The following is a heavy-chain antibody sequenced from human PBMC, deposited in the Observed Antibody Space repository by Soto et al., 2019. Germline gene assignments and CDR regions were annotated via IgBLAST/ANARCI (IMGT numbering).Heavy chain of an antibody. Sequence: QVQLVQSGAEVKKPGSSVKVSCKASGGTFSSYTISWVRQAPGQGLEWMGRIIPILGIANYAPKFQGRVTITADKSTSTAYMELSSLRSEDTAVYYCAIAVAGTGWFDPWGQGTLVTVSS. CDR3: AIAVAGTGWFDP. J-gene: IGHJ5*02. D-gene: IGHD6-19*01. CDR2: IIPILGIA. CDR1: GGTFSSYT. V-gene: IGHV1-69*02.